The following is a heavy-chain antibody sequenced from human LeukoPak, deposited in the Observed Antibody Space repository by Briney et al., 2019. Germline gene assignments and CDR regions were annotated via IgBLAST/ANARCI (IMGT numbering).Heavy chain of an antibody. V-gene: IGHV4-39*01. J-gene: IGHJ4*02. CDR2: IYYSGSP. CDR1: GFTLTSYG. D-gene: IGHD6-19*01. CDR3: ARHGLQWLRLPFGY. Sequence: PGGSLRLSCPASGFTLTSYGMSWVRQAPGKGLEWIGSIYYSGSPYYNLSLKSRVTISVDTSKNQFSLKLSSVTAADTAVYYCARHGLQWLRLPFGYWGQGTLVTVSS.